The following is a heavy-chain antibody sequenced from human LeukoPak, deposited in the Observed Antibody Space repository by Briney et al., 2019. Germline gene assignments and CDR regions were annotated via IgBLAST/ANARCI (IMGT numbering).Heavy chain of an antibody. J-gene: IGHJ6*02. D-gene: IGHD3-22*01. Sequence: PGGSLRLSCAASGFTFSSYAMSWVRQAPGKGLEWVSAISGSGGSTYYADSVKGRFTISRDNSKNTLYLQMNSLRAEDTAVYYCAKVSRLGGSGYYDSSGLIGMDVWGQGTTVTVSS. CDR1: GFTFSSYA. CDR3: AKVSRLGGSGYYDSSGLIGMDV. CDR2: ISGSGGST. V-gene: IGHV3-23*01.